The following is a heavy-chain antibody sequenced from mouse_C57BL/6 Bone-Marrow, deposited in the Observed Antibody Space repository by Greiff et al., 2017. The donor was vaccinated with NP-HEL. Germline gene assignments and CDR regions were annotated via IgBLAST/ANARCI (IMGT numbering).Heavy chain of an antibody. CDR2: IYPGDGDT. Sequence: VKLQESGPELVKPGASVKISCKASGYAFSSSWMNWVKQRPGKGLEWIGRIYPGDGDTNYNGKFKGKATLTADKSSSTAYMQLSSLTSEDAAVYFCARSGGYFDVWGTGTTVTVSS. D-gene: IGHD3-1*01. CDR1: GYAFSSSW. CDR3: ARSGGYFDV. J-gene: IGHJ1*03. V-gene: IGHV1-82*01.